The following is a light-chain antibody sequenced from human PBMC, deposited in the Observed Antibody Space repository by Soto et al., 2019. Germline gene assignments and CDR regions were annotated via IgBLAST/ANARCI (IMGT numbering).Light chain of an antibody. J-gene: IGKJ1*01. Sequence: DIQMTQSPSSLSASVGDRVTITCRASQGISNYLAWYQQKPGKVPKLLIYAASTLQSGVPSRFSGSGSGTDFTLTISSQQPGDVATYYCQKYNSAPETFGQGTKVEIK. CDR2: AAS. CDR3: QKYNSAPET. CDR1: QGISNY. V-gene: IGKV1-27*01.